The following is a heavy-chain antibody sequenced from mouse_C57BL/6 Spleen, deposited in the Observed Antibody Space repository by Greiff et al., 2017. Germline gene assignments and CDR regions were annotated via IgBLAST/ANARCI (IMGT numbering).Heavy chain of an antibody. J-gene: IGHJ2*01. V-gene: IGHV1-42*01. D-gene: IGHD1-1*01. CDR2: INPSTGGT. CDR1: GYSFPGYY. Sequence: DVKLQESGPELVKPGASVKISCKASGYSFPGYYMHWVKQSPEKSLEWIGEINPSTGGTTYNQKFKATATLTVDKSSSTAYMQHKSLTSEDDEDYYWARSEYITTVVALDRWGQGTTLAVSS. CDR3: ARSEYITTVVALDR.